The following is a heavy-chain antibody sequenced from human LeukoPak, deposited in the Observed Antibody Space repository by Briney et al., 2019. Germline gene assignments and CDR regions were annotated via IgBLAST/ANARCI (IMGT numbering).Heavy chain of an antibody. CDR1: GFTFSGYS. J-gene: IGHJ4*02. V-gene: IGHV3-48*01. CDR2: ISSSSSTI. D-gene: IGHD2-2*01. Sequence: PGGSLRLSCAASGFTFSGYSMNWVRQAPGKGLEWVSYISSSSSTIYYADSVKGRFTISRGNAKNSLYLQMNSLRAEDTAVYYCARDPRYCSSTSCQPDYWGQGTLVTVSS. CDR3: ARDPRYCSSTSCQPDY.